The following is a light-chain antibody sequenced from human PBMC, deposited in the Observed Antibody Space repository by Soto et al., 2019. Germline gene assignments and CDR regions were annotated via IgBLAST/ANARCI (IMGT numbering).Light chain of an antibody. CDR1: SSSIGAGYD. CDR2: GNT. J-gene: IGLJ1*01. V-gene: IGLV1-40*01. CDR3: QSYDSSLGGFYV. Sequence: QPVLTQPPSVSGAPGQRVTISCTGSSSSIGAGYDVHWYQQLPGTVPKLLIFGNTNRPPGVPARFSASKSGTSASLAITGLQAEDEAAYYCQSYDSSLGGFYVFGTGTKVTVL.